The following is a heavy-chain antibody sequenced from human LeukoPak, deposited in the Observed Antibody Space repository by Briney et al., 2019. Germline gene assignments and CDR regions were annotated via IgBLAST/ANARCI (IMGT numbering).Heavy chain of an antibody. CDR2: FDPEDGET. CDR1: GYTLTELS. J-gene: IGHJ4*02. Sequence: ASVKVSCKVSGYTLTELSMHWVRQAPGKGLEWMGGFDPEDGETIYAQKFQGRVTMTGDTSTDTAYMELSSLRSEDAAVYYCATGTWPYYYDSSGYHLDYWGQGTLVTVSS. V-gene: IGHV1-24*01. D-gene: IGHD3-22*01. CDR3: ATGTWPYYYDSSGYHLDY.